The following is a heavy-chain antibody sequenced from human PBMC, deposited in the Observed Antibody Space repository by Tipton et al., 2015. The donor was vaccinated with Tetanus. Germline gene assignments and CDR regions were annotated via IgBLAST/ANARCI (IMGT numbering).Heavy chain of an antibody. CDR3: AKAQPPDGAASGAMVV. J-gene: IGHJ6*02. CDR2: LTGSGDRA. CDR1: GFTFGKYA. V-gene: IGHV3-23*01. Sequence: SLRLSCVVSGFTFGKYAMTWVRRAPGRGLEWVASLTGSGDRAYYSSSVRGRFTVSRDTVKKTHFLQMDSLTVEDTAVYYCAKAQPPDGAASGAMVVWGQGTAVTVSS. D-gene: IGHD6-25*01.